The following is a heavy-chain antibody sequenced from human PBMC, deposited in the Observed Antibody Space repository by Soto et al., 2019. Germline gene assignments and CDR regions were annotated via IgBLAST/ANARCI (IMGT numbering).Heavy chain of an antibody. CDR2: IIPIFGTA. J-gene: IGHJ5*02. CDR1: GGTFSSYA. D-gene: IGHD3-22*01. Sequence: SVKVSCKASGGTFSSYAISWVRQAPGQGLEWMGGIIPIFGTANYAQKFQGRVTITADESTSTAYMELSSLRSEDTAVYYCARGNEGYYDSSGYYSVGWFDPWGQGTLVTVSS. CDR3: ARGNEGYYDSSGYYSVGWFDP. V-gene: IGHV1-69*13.